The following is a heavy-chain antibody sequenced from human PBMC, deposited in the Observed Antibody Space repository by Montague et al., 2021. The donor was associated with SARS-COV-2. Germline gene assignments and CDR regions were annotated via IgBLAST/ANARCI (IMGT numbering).Heavy chain of an antibody. D-gene: IGHD3-22*01. V-gene: IGHV6-1*01. CDR2: YRCKWKN. J-gene: IGHJ4*02. CDR3: ARGVYYDGSGYYSFDY. Sequence: YRCKWKNNYALSVKSRITINPDTSKNHFSLQLNSVTPEDTAIYYCARGVYYDGSGYYSFDYWGQGTLVTVA.